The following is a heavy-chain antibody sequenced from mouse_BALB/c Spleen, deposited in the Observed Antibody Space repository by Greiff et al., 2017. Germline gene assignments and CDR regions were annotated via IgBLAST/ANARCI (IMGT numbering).Heavy chain of an antibody. D-gene: IGHD1-1*01. Sequence: QVQLKQPGAELVKPGAPVKLSCKASGYTFTSYWMNWVKQRPGRGLEWIGRIDPSDSETHYNQKFKDKATLTVDKSSSTAYIQLSSLTSEDSAVYYCARGLPYGGFAYWGQGTLVTVSA. CDR1: GYTFTSYW. J-gene: IGHJ3*01. CDR2: IDPSDSET. V-gene: IGHV1-69*02. CDR3: ARGLPYGGFAY.